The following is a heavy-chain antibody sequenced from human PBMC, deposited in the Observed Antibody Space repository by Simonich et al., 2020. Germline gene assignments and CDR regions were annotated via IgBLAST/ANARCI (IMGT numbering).Heavy chain of an antibody. V-gene: IGHV1-2*02. J-gene: IGHJ3*02. CDR3: ARNGLVGILKAFDI. Sequence: VQLVQSGAAVKKPGASVKVSCKASGYTFTGYYMHWVRQAPGQGLEGIEGINTNSGGNNDAQKLQGRVTMTSDTSIRTAYMELSRLRSDDTAVYYCARNGLVGILKAFDIWGQGTMVTVSS. CDR1: GYTFTGYY. D-gene: IGHD2-21*01. CDR2: INTNSGGN.